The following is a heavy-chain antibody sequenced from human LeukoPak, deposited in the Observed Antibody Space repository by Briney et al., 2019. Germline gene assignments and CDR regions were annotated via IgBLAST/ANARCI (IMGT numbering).Heavy chain of an antibody. CDR3: AKVLEQWLVLGDYFDY. V-gene: IGHV3-30*02. CDR1: GFIFNNYD. CDR2: IQYAGSDK. D-gene: IGHD6-19*01. J-gene: IGHJ4*02. Sequence: PGGSLRLSCTASGFIFNNYDMHWVRQAPGKGLEWVAFIQYAGSDKYYTDSVKGRFTISRDNSKNTLYLQMNSLRAEDTAVYYCAKVLEQWLVLGDYFDYWGQGTLVTVSS.